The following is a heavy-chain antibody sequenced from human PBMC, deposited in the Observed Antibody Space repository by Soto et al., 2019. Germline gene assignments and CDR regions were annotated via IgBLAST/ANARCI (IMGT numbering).Heavy chain of an antibody. Sequence: GESLKISCKGSGYSFSTYWLAWVRQMPGKGLEWMGIIYPADPDTRYSPSFQGQVTISADKSINTAYLQWSSLKASDTAMYYFEGLYTTGTGYWGQGTLVTVSA. D-gene: IGHD3-16*01. CDR2: IYPADPDT. V-gene: IGHV5-51*01. J-gene: IGHJ4*02. CDR3: EGLYTTGTGY. CDR1: GYSFSTYW.